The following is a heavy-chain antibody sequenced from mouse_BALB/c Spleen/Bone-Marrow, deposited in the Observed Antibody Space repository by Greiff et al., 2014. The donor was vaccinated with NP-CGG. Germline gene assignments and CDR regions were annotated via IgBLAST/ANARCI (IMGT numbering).Heavy chain of an antibody. CDR3: TREKVGDFDY. CDR2: IHPGSGGT. Sequence: VQLVESGAELVRPGASVKLSCKALGFTFTDYEMHWVKQTPVHGLEWIGTIHPGSGGTAYNQKFKGKSTLSADKSSSTAYMKLKSLTSEDSAVYYCTREKVGDFDYWGQGTTLTVSS. V-gene: IGHV1-15*01. J-gene: IGHJ2*01. CDR1: GFTFTDYE.